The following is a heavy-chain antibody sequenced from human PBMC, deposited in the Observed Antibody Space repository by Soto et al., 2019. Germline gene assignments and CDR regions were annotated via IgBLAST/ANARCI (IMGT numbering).Heavy chain of an antibody. D-gene: IGHD2-8*01. CDR3: ARAGIVQVSYAMDV. CDR1: GGSIGGDS. Sequence: SETLSLTCTVSGGSIGGDSWSWIRQSPGKGLDFIGYIYHSGSTNYNPSLKSRITISMDTSKNQFSLRLSSVTAADTAVYYCARAGIVQVSYAMDVWGQGTTVTVSS. CDR2: IYHSGST. V-gene: IGHV4-59*01. J-gene: IGHJ6*02.